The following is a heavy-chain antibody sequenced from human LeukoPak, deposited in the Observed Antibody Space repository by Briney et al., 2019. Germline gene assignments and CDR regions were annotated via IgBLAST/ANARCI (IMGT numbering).Heavy chain of an antibody. J-gene: IGHJ3*02. Sequence: GGSLRLSCAASGFTFSSYAMSWVRQAPGKGLEWVSAISGSGGSTYHADSVKGRFTISRDNSKNTLYLQMNSLRAEDTAVYYCAKTLYGSGSYDAFDIWGQGTMVTVSS. D-gene: IGHD3-10*01. V-gene: IGHV3-23*01. CDR3: AKTLYGSGSYDAFDI. CDR1: GFTFSSYA. CDR2: ISGSGGST.